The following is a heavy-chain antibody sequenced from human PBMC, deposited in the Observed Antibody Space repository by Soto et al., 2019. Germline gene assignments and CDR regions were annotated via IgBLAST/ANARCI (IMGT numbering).Heavy chain of an antibody. V-gene: IGHV4-34*01. D-gene: IGHD3-22*01. J-gene: IGHJ6*02. CDR1: GGSFSGYY. Sequence: SETLSLTCAVYGGSFSGYYWSWIRQPPGKGLEWIGEINHSGSTNYNPSLKSRVTISVDTSKNQFSLKLSSVTAADTAVYYCARTGCIAAARAQSNIYDSSGYYYYYYGMDVWGQGTTVTVSS. CDR2: INHSGST. CDR3: ARTGCIAAARAQSNIYDSSGYYYYYYGMDV.